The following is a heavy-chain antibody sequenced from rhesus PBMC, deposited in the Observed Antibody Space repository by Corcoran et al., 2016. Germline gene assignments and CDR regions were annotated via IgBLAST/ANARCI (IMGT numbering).Heavy chain of an antibody. CDR2: IYSNSEST. J-gene: IGHJ4*01. Sequence: QVQLQESGPGVVKPSETLSLTCTVSGGSISGYYWSWIRQPPGKGLEWIGGIYSNSESTNYNPSLKSRVTSSKDTSKNQFSLKLSSVTATDTAVYYCATPPLNNWNYFDYWGQGVLVTVSS. CDR3: ATPPLNNWNYFDY. CDR1: GGSISGYY. D-gene: IGHD1-26*01. V-gene: IGHV4S12*01.